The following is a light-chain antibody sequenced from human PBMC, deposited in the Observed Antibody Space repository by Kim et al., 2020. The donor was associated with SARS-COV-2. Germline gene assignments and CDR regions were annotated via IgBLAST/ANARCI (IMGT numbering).Light chain of an antibody. Sequence: VCPGERVTRSCRASEGVSRNVAWYHQQRGRAPRLLIFGSSTRATGVPDRFSGSDSGTEFTLTIRSLQGEDFGTYYCQQYNKWPLAFGGGTKVDIK. CDR2: GSS. J-gene: IGKJ4*01. V-gene: IGKV3-15*01. CDR1: EGVSRN. CDR3: QQYNKWPLA.